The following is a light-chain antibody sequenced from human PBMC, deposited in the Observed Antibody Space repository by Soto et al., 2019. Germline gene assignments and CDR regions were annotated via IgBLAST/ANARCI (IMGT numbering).Light chain of an antibody. J-gene: IGLJ2*01. V-gene: IGLV2-14*01. CDR3: SSYTSSSVV. Sequence: QSVLTQPASVSGSPGQSITISCTGTSSDVGGYNYVSWYQQHPGKAPKLMIYDVSNRPSGVSNRFSGSKSGNTASLTISGLQAEDEADYYCSSYTSSSVVFGGATQLTVL. CDR1: SSDVGGYNY. CDR2: DVS.